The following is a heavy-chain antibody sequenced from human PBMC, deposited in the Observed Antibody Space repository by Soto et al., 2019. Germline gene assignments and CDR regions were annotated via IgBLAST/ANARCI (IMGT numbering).Heavy chain of an antibody. CDR3: ARSDYVWGSVALGYGMDV. CDR1: GYSFTSYW. J-gene: IGHJ6*02. Sequence: XESLKISRKGSGYSFTSYWIGLVRQMPGKGLEWMGIIYPGDSDTRYSPSFQGQVTISADKSISTAYLQWSSLKASDTAMYYCARSDYVWGSVALGYGMDVWGQGTTVTVSS. D-gene: IGHD3-16*01. CDR2: IYPGDSDT. V-gene: IGHV5-51*01.